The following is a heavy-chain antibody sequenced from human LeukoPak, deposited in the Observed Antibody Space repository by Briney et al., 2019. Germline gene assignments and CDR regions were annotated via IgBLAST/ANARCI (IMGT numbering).Heavy chain of an antibody. CDR1: GYTFTGYY. CDR2: INPNSGGT. J-gene: IGHJ4*02. CDR3: ARGFSVTTSDPFDY. V-gene: IGHV1-2*02. D-gene: IGHD4-17*01. Sequence: ASVKVSCTASGYTFTGYYMHWVRQAPGQGLEWMGWINPNSGGTNYAQKFQGRVTMTRDMSISTAYMELSRLRSDDTAVYYCARGFSVTTSDPFDYWGQGTLVTVSS.